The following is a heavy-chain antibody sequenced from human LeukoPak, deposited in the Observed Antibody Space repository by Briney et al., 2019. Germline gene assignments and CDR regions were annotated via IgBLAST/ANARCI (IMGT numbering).Heavy chain of an antibody. CDR2: IYTSGTT. Sequence: SETLSLTCSVSGASLSSYYWSWIRRPPGKELEWIGYIYTSGTTDYNPSLKSRVTMSVDTSSNHVSLNLSSVTTADTAVYYCARQSWPAGDYGMDVWGQGTTVTVSS. J-gene: IGHJ6*02. V-gene: IGHV4-4*09. D-gene: IGHD6-13*01. CDR3: ARQSWPAGDYGMDV. CDR1: GASLSSYY.